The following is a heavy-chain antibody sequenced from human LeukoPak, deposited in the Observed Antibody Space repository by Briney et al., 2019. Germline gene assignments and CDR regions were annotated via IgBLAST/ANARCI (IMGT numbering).Heavy chain of an antibody. D-gene: IGHD3-9*01. CDR3: ASYGLRYFDWLPSAVYGMDV. CDR2: ISSSGSTI. V-gene: IGHV3-11*01. J-gene: IGHJ6*02. Sequence: GGSLRLSCAASGFTFSDYYMSWIRQAPGKGLEWVSYISSSGSTIYYADSVKGRFTISRDNAKNSLYLQMNSLRAEDTAVYYCASYGLRYFDWLPSAVYGMDVWGQGTTVTVSS. CDR1: GFTFSDYY.